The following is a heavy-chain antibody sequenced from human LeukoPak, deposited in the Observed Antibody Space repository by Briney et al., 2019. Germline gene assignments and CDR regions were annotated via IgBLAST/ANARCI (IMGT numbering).Heavy chain of an antibody. CDR1: GFTFRTYG. CDR2: ISYDGSNK. Sequence: GGSLRLSCAASGFTFRTYGMHWVRQAPGKGLEWVAVISYDGSNKYYADSVKGRFTISRDNAKNSLYLQMNSLRADDTAVYYCARCGRITILGVAGRTGFDPWGQGILVTVSS. D-gene: IGHD3-3*01. V-gene: IGHV3-30*03. CDR3: ARCGRITILGVAGRTGFDP. J-gene: IGHJ5*02.